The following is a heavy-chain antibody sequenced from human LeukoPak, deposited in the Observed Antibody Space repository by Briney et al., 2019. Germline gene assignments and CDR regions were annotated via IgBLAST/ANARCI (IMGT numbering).Heavy chain of an antibody. J-gene: IGHJ4*02. Sequence: GGSLRLSCAASGFTFSSYAMSWVRQAPGKGLEWVSAISGCGGSTYYADSVKGRFTISRDNSKNTLYLQMNSLRAEDTAVYYGAKDDTAMVNYWGQGTLVTVSS. V-gene: IGHV3-23*01. CDR3: AKDDTAMVNY. D-gene: IGHD5-18*01. CDR1: GFTFSSYA. CDR2: ISGCGGST.